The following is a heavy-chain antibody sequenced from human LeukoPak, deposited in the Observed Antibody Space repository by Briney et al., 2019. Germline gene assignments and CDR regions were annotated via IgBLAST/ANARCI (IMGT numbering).Heavy chain of an antibody. D-gene: IGHD7-27*01. J-gene: IGHJ4*02. CDR3: ASLTSLGY. CDR2: ISYDGSNK. CDR1: GFTFSSYA. V-gene: IGHV3-30*04. Sequence: GGSLRLSCAASGFTFSSYAMHWVRQAPGKGLEWVAVISYDGSNKYYADSVKGRFTISRDNSKNTLYLQMNSLRAEDTAVYYCASLTSLGYWGQGTLVTVSS.